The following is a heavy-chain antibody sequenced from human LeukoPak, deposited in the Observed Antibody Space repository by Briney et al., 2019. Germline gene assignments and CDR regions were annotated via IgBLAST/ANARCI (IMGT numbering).Heavy chain of an antibody. CDR2: ISAYNGNT. V-gene: IGHV1-18*01. CDR1: GYTFTSYG. J-gene: IGHJ4*02. D-gene: IGHD3-22*01. Sequence: ASVTVSCTASGYTFTSYGISWVRQAPGQGLEWMGWISAYNGNTNYAQKLQGRVTITTDTSTSTAYMELRSLRSDDTAVYYCASNSHYDSSGYRNWGQGTLVTVSS. CDR3: ASNSHYDSSGYRN.